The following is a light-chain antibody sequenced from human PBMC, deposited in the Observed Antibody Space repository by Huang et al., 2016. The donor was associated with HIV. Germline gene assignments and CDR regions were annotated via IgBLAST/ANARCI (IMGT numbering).Light chain of an antibody. CDR3: QQSYSTPLT. CDR2: AAS. CDR1: QSISSD. J-gene: IGKJ4*01. V-gene: IGKV1-39*01. Sequence: DIQMTQSPSSLSASVGDRVTITCRASQSISSDLNWYQQKPGKAPKLLIYAASSLQSRVPSRCSGSGSGTDVTLTISSLQPEDFATDYCQQSYSTPLTFGGGTKVEIK.